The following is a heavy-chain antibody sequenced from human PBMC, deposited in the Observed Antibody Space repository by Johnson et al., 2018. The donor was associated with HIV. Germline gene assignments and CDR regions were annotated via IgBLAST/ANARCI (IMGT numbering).Heavy chain of an antibody. V-gene: IGHV3-66*01. CDR2: IYSGGST. CDR3: ARDLIPDSTFFYDTTSYFPDALDI. CDR1: GFTVSSNY. Sequence: VQLVESGGGLVQPGGSLRLSCAASGFTVSSNYMSWVRQAPGKGLEWVSVIYSGGSTYYADAVKGRFTISRDNSENTVYLQMNSLRAEYTAVYFCARDLIPDSTFFYDTTSYFPDALDIWGQGTLVTVSS. J-gene: IGHJ3*02. D-gene: IGHD3-22*01.